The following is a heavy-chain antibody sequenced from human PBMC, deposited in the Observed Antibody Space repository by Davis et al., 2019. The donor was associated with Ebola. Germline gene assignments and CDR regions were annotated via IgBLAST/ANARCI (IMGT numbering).Heavy chain of an antibody. D-gene: IGHD3-9*01. CDR2: INTNTGNP. CDR1: GYTFTSYA. J-gene: IGHJ4*02. V-gene: IGHV7-4-1*02. CDR3: ARGPTGHIDY. Sequence: ASVKVSCKASGYTFTSYAMNWVRQAPGQGLEWMGWINTNTGNPTYAQGFTGRFVFSMDTSVSTAYLQISSLEADDTAVYYCARGPTGHIDYWGQGTLVTVSS.